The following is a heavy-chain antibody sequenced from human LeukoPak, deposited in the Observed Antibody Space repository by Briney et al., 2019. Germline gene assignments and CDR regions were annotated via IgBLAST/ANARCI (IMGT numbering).Heavy chain of an antibody. CDR3: AKGTSYSSGWPFDY. V-gene: IGHV3-30*18. CDR2: ISYDGSNK. Sequence: GRCLGLFCASSGFTFSSYGMHGVRQAPGKGLEWGAVISYDGSNKYYADSVKGRFTISRDNSKNTLYLQMNSLRAEDTAVYYCAKGTSYSSGWPFDYWGQGTLVTVSS. CDR1: GFTFSSYG. J-gene: IGHJ4*02. D-gene: IGHD6-19*01.